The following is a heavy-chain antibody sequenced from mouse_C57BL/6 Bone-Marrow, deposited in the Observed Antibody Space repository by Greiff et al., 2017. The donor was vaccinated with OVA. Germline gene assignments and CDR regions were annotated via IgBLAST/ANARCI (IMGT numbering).Heavy chain of an antibody. V-gene: IGHV1-50*01. Sequence: QSCKASGYTFTRYWMQWVKQRPGQGLEWIGEIDPSDSYTNYNQKFKGKATLTVDTSSSTAYMQLSSLTSEDSAVYYCASAVFAYWGQGTLVTVSA. CDR3: ASAVFAY. CDR2: IDPSDSYT. CDR1: GYTFTRYW. J-gene: IGHJ3*01.